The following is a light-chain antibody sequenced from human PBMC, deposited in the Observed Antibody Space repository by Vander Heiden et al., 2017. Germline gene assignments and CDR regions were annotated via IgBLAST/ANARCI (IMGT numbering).Light chain of an antibody. Sequence: SYELTQPPSVSVSPGQTASITCSGDKLGDKYACWYQQQPGQSPVLVIYQDSTRPSGIPERFSGSNSGNTATLTISGTQAMDEADYYCQAWDSRVVFGGGTKLTVL. CDR3: QAWDSRVV. V-gene: IGLV3-1*01. J-gene: IGLJ2*01. CDR1: KLGDKY. CDR2: QDS.